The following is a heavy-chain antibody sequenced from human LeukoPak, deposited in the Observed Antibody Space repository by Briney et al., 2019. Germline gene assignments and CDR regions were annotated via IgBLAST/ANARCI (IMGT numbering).Heavy chain of an antibody. CDR1: GFAFGSYA. D-gene: IGHD2-21*01. CDR3: AREQSGGRAQHIVSNFFDY. CDR2: ISYDGSDK. Sequence: SGGSLRLSCEGSGFAFGSYAMNWVRQAPGKGLERVALISYDGSDKQYADSVKGRFTISRDNSKQRLFLQMISLRGEDTAVYYCAREQSGGRAQHIVSNFFDYWGQGTLLTVSS. V-gene: IGHV3-30*04. J-gene: IGHJ4*02.